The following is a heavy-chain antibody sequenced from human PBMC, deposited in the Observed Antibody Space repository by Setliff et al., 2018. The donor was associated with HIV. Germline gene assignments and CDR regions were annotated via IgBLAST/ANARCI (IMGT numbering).Heavy chain of an antibody. CDR2: IYYSGST. J-gene: IGHJ3*02. Sequence: SETLSLTCTVSGGSISSYYWSWIRQPPGKGLEWIGYIYYSGSTNYNPSLKGRVTISVDTSKNQFSLKLSSVTAADTAVYYCARNPCSGGSCPDAFDIWGQGTMVTVSS. CDR1: GGSISSYY. D-gene: IGHD2-15*01. CDR3: ARNPCSGGSCPDAFDI. V-gene: IGHV4-59*01.